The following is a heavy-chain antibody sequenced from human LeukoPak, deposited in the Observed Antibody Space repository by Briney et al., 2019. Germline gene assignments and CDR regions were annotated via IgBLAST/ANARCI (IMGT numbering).Heavy chain of an antibody. V-gene: IGHV3-21*01. CDR3: ARDLMGYNYFYMDV. CDR2: ITSSSSYI. Sequence: GGSLRLSCAASGFTFSSYSMNWVRQAPGKGLEWVSSITSSSSYIYYADSVKGRFTISRDNAKNSLFLQMNSLRAEDTAVYYCARDLMGYNYFYMDVWGKGSTVTVSS. CDR1: GFTFSSYS. J-gene: IGHJ6*03. D-gene: IGHD3-9*01.